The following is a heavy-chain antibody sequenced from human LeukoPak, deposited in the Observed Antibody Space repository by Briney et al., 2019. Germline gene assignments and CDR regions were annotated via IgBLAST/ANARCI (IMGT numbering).Heavy chain of an antibody. CDR2: INHGGST. V-gene: IGHV4-34*01. D-gene: IGHD2-15*01. Sequence: SETLSLTCAVYGGSFSGYYWSWIRQPPGKGLEWIGEINHGGSTNYNPSLKSRVTMSVDTSKNQFSLKLNSMTAADTAVYYCARAVGYCSGGSCSLDHRGQGSLVTVSS. J-gene: IGHJ4*02. CDR1: GGSFSGYY. CDR3: ARAVGYCSGGSCSLDH.